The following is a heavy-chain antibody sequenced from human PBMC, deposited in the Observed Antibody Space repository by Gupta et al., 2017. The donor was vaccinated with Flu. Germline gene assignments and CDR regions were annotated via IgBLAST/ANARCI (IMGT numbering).Heavy chain of an antibody. CDR2: ISFDGSQT. V-gene: IGHV3-30*18. J-gene: IGHJ4*02. CDR3: AKVAGEDTS. Sequence: QVQLVESGGGVVQAGGSLRLSCAASDFTFSNYGMQWVRQAPGKGLEWVAAISFDGSQTYYGDSVEGRFTVSRDNPTNTTFLEMNSLRNEDTAVYYCAKVAGEDTSWGQGTLVTVSS. D-gene: IGHD3-16*01. CDR1: DFTFSNYG.